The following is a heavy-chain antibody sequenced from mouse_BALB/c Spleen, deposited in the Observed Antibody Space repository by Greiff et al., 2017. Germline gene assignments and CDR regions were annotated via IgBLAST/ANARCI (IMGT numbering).Heavy chain of an antibody. J-gene: IGHJ3*01. CDR3: ARGGTMITTEWFAY. Sequence: EVQRVESGGGLVQPGGSLKLSCAASGFTFSSYTMSWVRQTPEKRLEWVAYISNGGGSTYYPDTVKGRFTISRDNAKNTLYLQMSSLKSEDTAMYYCARGGTMITTEWFAYWGQGTLVTVSA. D-gene: IGHD2-4*01. CDR2: ISNGGGST. V-gene: IGHV5-12-2*01. CDR1: GFTFSSYT.